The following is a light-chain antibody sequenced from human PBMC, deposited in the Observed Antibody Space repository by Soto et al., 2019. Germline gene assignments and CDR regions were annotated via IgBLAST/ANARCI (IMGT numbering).Light chain of an antibody. CDR2: GNH. V-gene: IGLV1-44*01. Sequence: QSVLTQPPSASGTPGQTVTISCSGATSNIGRNYVDWYQQLPGAAPKALIYGNHERPSGVPDRFSGSKSGTSASLAISGLQSEDEADYYCAAGDDSLNGWVFGGGTKLTVL. CDR1: TSNIGRNY. J-gene: IGLJ3*02. CDR3: AAGDDSLNGWV.